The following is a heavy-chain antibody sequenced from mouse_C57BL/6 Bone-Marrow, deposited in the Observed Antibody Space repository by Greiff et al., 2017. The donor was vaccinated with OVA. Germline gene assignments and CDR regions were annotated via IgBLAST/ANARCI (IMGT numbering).Heavy chain of an antibody. CDR1: GYTFTSYW. J-gene: IGHJ4*01. V-gene: IGHV1-64*01. CDR3: AGLGRGYYAMDY. CDR2: IHPNSGST. Sequence: QVQLQQPGAELVKPGASVKLSCKASGYTFTSYWMHWVKQRPGQGLEWIGMIHPNSGSTNYNEKFKSKATLTVDKSSSTAYMQLSSLTSEDSAVYYCAGLGRGYYAMDYWGQGTSVTVSS. D-gene: IGHD4-1*01.